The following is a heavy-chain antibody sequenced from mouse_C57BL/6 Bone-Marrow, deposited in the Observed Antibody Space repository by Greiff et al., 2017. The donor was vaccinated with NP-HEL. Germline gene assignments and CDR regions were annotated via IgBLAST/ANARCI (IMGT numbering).Heavy chain of an antibody. CDR1: GYTFTSYG. V-gene: IGHV1-58*01. Sequence: EVKLLESGAELVRPGSSVKMSCKTSGYTFTSYGINWVKQRPGQGLEWIGYIYIGNGYTEYNEKFKGKATLTSDTSSSTAYMQLSSLTSEDSAIYFCARFPDYYGSSLYYFDYWGQGTTLTVSS. D-gene: IGHD1-1*01. J-gene: IGHJ2*01. CDR3: ARFPDYYGSSLYYFDY. CDR2: IYIGNGYT.